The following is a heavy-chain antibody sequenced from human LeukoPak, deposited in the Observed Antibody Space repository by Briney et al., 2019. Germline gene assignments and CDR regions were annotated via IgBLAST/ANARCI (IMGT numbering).Heavy chain of an antibody. V-gene: IGHV3-7*04. CDR2: IKQDGSEK. CDR3: ARDATHYDILTGYYRGGYFDY. J-gene: IGHJ4*02. CDR1: GFTFSSYW. Sequence: GGSLRLSCAASGFTFSSYWMSWVRQAPGKGLEWVANIKQDGSEKYYVDSVKGRFTISRDNAKNSLYLQMNSLRADDTAVYYCARDATHYDILTGYYRGGYFDYWGQGTLVTVSS. D-gene: IGHD3-9*01.